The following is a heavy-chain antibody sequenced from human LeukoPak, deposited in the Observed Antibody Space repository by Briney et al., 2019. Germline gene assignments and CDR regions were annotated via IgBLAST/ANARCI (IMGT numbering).Heavy chain of an antibody. CDR2: INHSGST. Sequence: PSGTLPLTCAVYGGSFSGYYWSWIRQPPGKGLEWIGEINHSGSTNYNPSLKSRVTISVDTSKNQFSLKLSSVTAADTAVYYCARALGYYDFWSGYYGTPPAGFDYWGQGTLVTVSS. D-gene: IGHD3-3*01. CDR1: GGSFSGYY. J-gene: IGHJ4*02. CDR3: ARALGYYDFWSGYYGTPPAGFDY. V-gene: IGHV4-34*01.